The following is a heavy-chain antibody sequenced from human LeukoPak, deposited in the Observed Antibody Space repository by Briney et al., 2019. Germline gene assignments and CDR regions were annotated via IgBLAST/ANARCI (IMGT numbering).Heavy chain of an antibody. CDR2: INAGNGNT. J-gene: IGHJ4*02. V-gene: IGHV1-3*01. CDR3: ARGQAVAGTGLDY. Sequence: ASVKVSCKASGYSFTSYAMHWVRQAPGQRLEWMGWINAGNGNTKYSQKFQGRVTITRDTSASTAYMELSSLRSEDTAVYYCARGQAVAGTGLDYWGQGTLVTVSS. D-gene: IGHD6-19*01. CDR1: GYSFTSYA.